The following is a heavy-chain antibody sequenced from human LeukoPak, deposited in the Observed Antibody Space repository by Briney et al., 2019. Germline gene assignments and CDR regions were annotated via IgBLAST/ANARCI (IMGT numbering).Heavy chain of an antibody. CDR3: ARGADFWSGYNDY. V-gene: IGHV1-2*02. CDR2: VNPNGGDT. CDR1: GYSFAGYH. Sequence: EASVKVSCKSSGYSFAGYHMHWVRQAPGQGLEWMGWVNPNGGDTNYAQKFQGRVTMTRDTSVSTAYMELSGLRSDDTAVCYCARGADFWSGYNDYWGQGTLVSVSS. D-gene: IGHD3-3*01. J-gene: IGHJ4*02.